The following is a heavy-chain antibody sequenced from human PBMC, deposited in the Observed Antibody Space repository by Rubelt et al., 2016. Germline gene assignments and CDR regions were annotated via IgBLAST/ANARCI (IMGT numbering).Heavy chain of an antibody. CDR3: ARDGGALAARVIDY. J-gene: IGHJ4*02. V-gene: IGHV4-39*02. CDR2: GST. Sequence: GSTYYNPSLKSRVTISVDTSKNQFSLKLSSVTAADTAVYYCARDGGALAARVIDYWGQGTLVTVSS. D-gene: IGHD6-6*01.